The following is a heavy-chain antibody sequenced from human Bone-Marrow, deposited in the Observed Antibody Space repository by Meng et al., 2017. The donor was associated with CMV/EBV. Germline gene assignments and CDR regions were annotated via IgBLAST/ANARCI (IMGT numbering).Heavy chain of an antibody. CDR2: IRYDGSNK. D-gene: IGHD4-23*01. CDR1: GFTFSSYG. J-gene: IGHJ3*02. V-gene: IGHV3-30*02. CDR3: AKGQLYGGNFDYDAVDI. Sequence: GGSLRLSCAASGFTFSSYGMHWVRQAPGKGLEWVAFIRYDGSNKYYADSVKGRFTISRDNSKNTLYLQMNSLRAEDTAVYYCAKGQLYGGNFDYDAVDIWGQGTMVTVSS.